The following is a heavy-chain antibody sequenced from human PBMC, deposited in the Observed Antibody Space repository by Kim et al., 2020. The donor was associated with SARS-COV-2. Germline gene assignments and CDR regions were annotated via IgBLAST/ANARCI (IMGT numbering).Heavy chain of an antibody. CDR2: IKQDGSEK. Sequence: GGSLRLSCAASGLTLSNDWMTWVRQAPGKGLEWVANIKQDGSEKNYVDSVKGRFTISRDNAKNSLYLQMNSLRAEDTAVYYCATAVAGMLYWGQGTLVTVSS. CDR1: GLTLSNDW. D-gene: IGHD6-19*01. CDR3: ATAVAGMLY. V-gene: IGHV3-7*01. J-gene: IGHJ4*02.